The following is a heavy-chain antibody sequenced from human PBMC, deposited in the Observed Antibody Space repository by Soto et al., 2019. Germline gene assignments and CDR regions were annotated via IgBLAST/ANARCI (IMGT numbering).Heavy chain of an antibody. V-gene: IGHV3-23*01. J-gene: IGHJ6*02. Sequence: EVQLLESGGGLVQPGGSLRLSCAASGFTFSSYAMSWVRQAPGKGLEWVSAISGSGGSTYYADSVKGRFTISRDNSKNTLYLQMNSLRAEDTAVYYCAKGPVAGVDYYYYGMDVWGQGTTVTVSS. D-gene: IGHD6-19*01. CDR2: ISGSGGST. CDR3: AKGPVAGVDYYYYGMDV. CDR1: GFTFSSYA.